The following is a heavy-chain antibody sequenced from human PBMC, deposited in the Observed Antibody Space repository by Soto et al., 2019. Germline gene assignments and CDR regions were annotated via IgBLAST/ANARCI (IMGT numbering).Heavy chain of an antibody. J-gene: IGHJ4*02. Sequence: RASVKVSCKASGGTFSSYAISWVRQAPGQGLEWMGGIIPIFGTANYAQKFQGRVTITADESTSTAYMELSSLRSEDTAVYYCARDPIGSGYFDYWGQGTLVTVS. CDR1: GGTFSSYA. V-gene: IGHV1-69*13. CDR2: IIPIFGTA. CDR3: ARDPIGSGYFDY.